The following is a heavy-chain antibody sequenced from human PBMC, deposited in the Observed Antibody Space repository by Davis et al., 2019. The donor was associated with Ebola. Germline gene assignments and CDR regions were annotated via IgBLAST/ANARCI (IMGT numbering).Heavy chain of an antibody. J-gene: IGHJ3*02. D-gene: IGHD2-8*02. Sequence: GESLKISCKGSGYSFSNYWIAWVRQKPGKGLEWMGSIFPGDSNTKYSPSFQGQVSISVDKSINSAFLQWNSLQAPDTAIYYCASLRRTITGMDDAFDIWGQGTMVTVSS. CDR3: ASLRRTITGMDDAFDI. V-gene: IGHV5-51*01. CDR1: GYSFSNYW. CDR2: IFPGDSNT.